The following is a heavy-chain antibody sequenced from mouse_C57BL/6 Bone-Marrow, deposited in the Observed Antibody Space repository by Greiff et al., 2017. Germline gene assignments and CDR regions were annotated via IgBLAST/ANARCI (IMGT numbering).Heavy chain of an antibody. J-gene: IGHJ4*01. CDR2: IYPGSGST. CDR3: ARRPNYYAMDY. CDR1: GYTFTSYW. Sequence: QVQLKQPGAELVKPGASVKMSCKASGYTFTSYWITWVKQRPGQGLEWIGDIYPGSGSTNYNEKFKSKATMTVDPSSSTANMQLSSLTSEDSAVYNCARRPNYYAMDYWGQGTSVTVSS. V-gene: IGHV1-55*01.